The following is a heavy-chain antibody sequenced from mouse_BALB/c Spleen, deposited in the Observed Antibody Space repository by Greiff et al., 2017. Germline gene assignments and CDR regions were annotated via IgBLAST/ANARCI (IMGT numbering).Heavy chain of an antibody. Sequence: QVHVKQSGPELVRPGVSVKISCKGSGYTFTDYAMHWVKQSHAKSLEWIGVISTYSGNTNYNQKFKGKATMTVDKSSSTAYMELARLTSEDSAIYYCAREDSYGSSNAMDYWGQGTSVTVSS. CDR1: GYTFTDYA. CDR2: ISTYSGNT. D-gene: IGHD1-1*01. V-gene: IGHV1-67*01. CDR3: AREDSYGSSNAMDY. J-gene: IGHJ4*01.